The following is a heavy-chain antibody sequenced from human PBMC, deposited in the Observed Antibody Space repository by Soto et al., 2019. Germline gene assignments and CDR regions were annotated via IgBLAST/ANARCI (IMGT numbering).Heavy chain of an antibody. D-gene: IGHD6-13*01. CDR3: ARAAGYNWFDP. V-gene: IGHV3-48*03. CDR1: GFTFSSYE. J-gene: IGHJ5*02. Sequence: GSLRLSCAASGFTFSSYEMNWVRQAPGKGLEWVSYISSSGSTIYYADSVKGRFTISRDNAKNSLYLQMNSLRAEDTAVYYCARAAGYNWFDPWGQGTLVTVSS. CDR2: ISSSGSTI.